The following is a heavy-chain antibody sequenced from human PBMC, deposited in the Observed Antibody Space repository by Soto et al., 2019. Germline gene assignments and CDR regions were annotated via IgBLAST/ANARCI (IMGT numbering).Heavy chain of an antibody. Sequence: TFSSYAMSWVRQAPGKGLEWVSAISGSGGSTYYADSVKGRFTISRDNSKNTLYLQMNSLRAEDTAVYYCAKQNGYGGNTELEHWGQGTLVTVSS. D-gene: IGHD2-15*01. CDR3: AKQNGYGGNTELEH. J-gene: IGHJ4*02. CDR1: TFSSYA. V-gene: IGHV3-23*01. CDR2: ISGSGGST.